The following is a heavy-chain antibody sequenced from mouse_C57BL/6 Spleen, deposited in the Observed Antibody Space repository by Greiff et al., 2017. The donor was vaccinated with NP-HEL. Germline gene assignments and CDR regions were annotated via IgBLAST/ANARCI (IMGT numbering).Heavy chain of an antibody. J-gene: IGHJ1*03. CDR1: GYAFSSYW. CDR2: LYPGDGDT. V-gene: IGHV1-80*01. D-gene: IGHD1-1*01. CDR3: ARDYYGSSYSYWYFDV. Sequence: QVQLQQSGAELVKPGASVKISCKASGYAFSSYWMNWVKQRPGKGLEWIGQLYPGDGDTNYNGKFKGKATLTADKSSSTAYMQLSSLTSEDSAVYFCARDYYGSSYSYWYFDVWGTGTTVTVSS.